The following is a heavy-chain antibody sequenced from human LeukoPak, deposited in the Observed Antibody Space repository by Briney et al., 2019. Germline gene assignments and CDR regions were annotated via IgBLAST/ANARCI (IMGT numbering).Heavy chain of an antibody. CDR2: IYSGGST. J-gene: IGHJ5*02. CDR3: ARDFGEGHSSSWSTEPA. CDR1: GFTVSSNY. Sequence: GGSLRLSCAASGFTVSSNYMSWVRQAPGKGLEWVSVIYSGGSTYYADSVKGRFTISRDNSKNTLYLQMNSLRAEDTAVYYCARDFGEGHSSSWSTEPAWGQGTLVTVSS. V-gene: IGHV3-53*01. D-gene: IGHD6-13*01.